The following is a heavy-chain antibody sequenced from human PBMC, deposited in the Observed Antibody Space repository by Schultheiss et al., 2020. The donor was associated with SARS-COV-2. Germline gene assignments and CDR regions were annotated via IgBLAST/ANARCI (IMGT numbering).Heavy chain of an antibody. V-gene: IGHV3-21*01. Sequence: GGSLRLSCAASGFTFSSYSMNWVRQAPGKGLEWVSAISGSGGSTYYADSVKGRFTISRDNAKNSLYLQMNSLRAEDTAVYYCARDVHYYDSSGYYWEHFDYWGQGTLVTVSS. D-gene: IGHD3-22*01. J-gene: IGHJ4*02. CDR2: ISGSGGST. CDR1: GFTFSSYS. CDR3: ARDVHYYDSSGYYWEHFDY.